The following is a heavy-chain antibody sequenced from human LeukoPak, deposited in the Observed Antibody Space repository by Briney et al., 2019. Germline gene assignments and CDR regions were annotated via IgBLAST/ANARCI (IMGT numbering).Heavy chain of an antibody. V-gene: IGHV1-18*04. D-gene: IGHD2-15*01. CDR3: ARADIVVVVAAIHDY. J-gene: IGHJ4*02. CDR2: ISAYNGNT. CDR1: GYTFTGYY. Sequence: ASVKVSCKASGYTFTGYYMHWVRQAPGQGLEWMGWISAYNGNTNYAQKLQGRVTMTTDTSTSTAYMELRSLRSDDTAVYYCARADIVVVVAAIHDYWGQGTLVTVSS.